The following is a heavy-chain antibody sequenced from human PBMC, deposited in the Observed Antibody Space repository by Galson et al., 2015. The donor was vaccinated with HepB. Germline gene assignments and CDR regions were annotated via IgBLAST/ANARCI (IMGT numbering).Heavy chain of an antibody. V-gene: IGHV1-46*03. D-gene: IGHD3-9*01. CDR1: GYTFTSYY. Sequence: SVKVSCKASGYTFTSYYMHWVRQAPGQGLEWMGIINPSGGSTSYAQKFQGRVTMTRDTSTSTVYMELSSLRSEDTAVYYCARAPYYDILTGLNYYFDYWGQGTLVTVSS. CDR2: INPSGGST. J-gene: IGHJ4*02. CDR3: ARAPYYDILTGLNYYFDY.